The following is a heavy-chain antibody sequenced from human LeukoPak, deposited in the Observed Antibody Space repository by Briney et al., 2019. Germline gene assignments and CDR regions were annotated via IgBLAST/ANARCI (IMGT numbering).Heavy chain of an antibody. CDR1: GFTFSSYG. J-gene: IGHJ1*01. CDR3: AKDRGPAEVGNAEYFQH. D-gene: IGHD1-26*01. CDR2: ISYDGSNK. Sequence: PGGSLRLSCAASGFTFSSYGMHWVRQAPGKGLEWVAVISYDGSNKYYADSVKGRFTISRDNSKNTLYLQMNSLRAEDTAVYYCAKDRGPAEVGNAEYFQHWGQGTLVTVSS. V-gene: IGHV3-30*18.